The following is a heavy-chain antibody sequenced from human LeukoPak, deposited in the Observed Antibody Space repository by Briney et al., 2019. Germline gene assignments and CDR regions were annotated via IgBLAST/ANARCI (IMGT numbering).Heavy chain of an antibody. CDR1: GFIVSGDF. D-gene: IGHD1-26*01. J-gene: IGHJ4*02. CDR3: ARERGRGRDSPWFDY. CDR2: IYSDGST. Sequence: GGSLRLSCAASGFIVSGDFMSWVRQAPGKGLEWVSVIYSDGSTYYADSVKGRFTISRDNPKNTLDLQMTGLRAEDAAVYYCARERGRGRDSPWFDYWGQGTLVTVSS. V-gene: IGHV3-53*01.